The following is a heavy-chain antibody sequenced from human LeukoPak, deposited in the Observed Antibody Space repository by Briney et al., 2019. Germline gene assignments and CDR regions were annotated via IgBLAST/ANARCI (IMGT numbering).Heavy chain of an antibody. J-gene: IGHJ4*02. V-gene: IGHV1-2*06. D-gene: IGHD3-22*01. Sequence: ASVKVSCKASGYTFTGYYMHWVRQAPGQGLEWMGRINPNSGGTNYAQKFQGRVTMTRGTSISTAYMELSRLRSDDTAVYYCARGMYYYDSSGYYYSGYWGQGTLVTVSS. CDR1: GYTFTGYY. CDR3: ARGMYYYDSSGYYYSGY. CDR2: INPNSGGT.